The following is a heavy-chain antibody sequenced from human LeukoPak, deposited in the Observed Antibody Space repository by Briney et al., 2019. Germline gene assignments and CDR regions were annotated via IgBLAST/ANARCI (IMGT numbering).Heavy chain of an antibody. V-gene: IGHV3-7*01. D-gene: IGHD3-10*01. CDR1: GFTFSSYW. CDR3: ARDGSITMVRGVIWGYYGMDV. J-gene: IGHJ6*02. Sequence: GGSLRLSCAASGFTFSSYWMSWVRQAPGKGLEWVANIKQDGSEKYYVDSVKGRFTISRDNAKNSLYLQMNSLRAEDTAVYYCARDGSITMVRGVIWGYYGMDVWGQGTTVTVSS. CDR2: IKQDGSEK.